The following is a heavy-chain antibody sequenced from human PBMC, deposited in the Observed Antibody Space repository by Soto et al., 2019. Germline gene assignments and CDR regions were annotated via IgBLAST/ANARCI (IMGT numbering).Heavy chain of an antibody. D-gene: IGHD1-20*01. CDR1: GFTFTSSA. V-gene: IGHV1-58*01. Sequence: GSSVKVSCKASGFTFTSSAVQWVRQARGQRREWKGWIVVGSGNTNYAQKFQERVPITRDTSTSTGYMELSSLRSEDTAVYYCAADSAYNNTATSYFGMDFLGQGSTVTVSS. J-gene: IGHJ6*02. CDR3: AADSAYNNTATSYFGMDF. CDR2: IVVGSGNT.